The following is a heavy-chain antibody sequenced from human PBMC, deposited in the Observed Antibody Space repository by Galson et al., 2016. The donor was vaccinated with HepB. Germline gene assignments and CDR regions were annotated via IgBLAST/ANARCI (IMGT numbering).Heavy chain of an antibody. V-gene: IGHV1-18*04. CDR2: ISAYNGNT. D-gene: IGHD3-22*01. CDR1: VYAFTKYG. CDR3: AREVSYYESDGRYYYYMDV. J-gene: IGHJ6*03. Sequence: SVKVSCKASVYAFTKYGFNWVRQAPGQGLEWMGWISAYNGNTNYAQKFQSRISMTTDTATTTVYLEVRSLRSDDTAVYFCAREVSYYESDGRYYYYMDVWGKGTTVTVSS.